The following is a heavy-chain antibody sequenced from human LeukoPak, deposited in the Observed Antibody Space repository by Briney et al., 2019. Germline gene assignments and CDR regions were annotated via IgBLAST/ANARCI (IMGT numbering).Heavy chain of an antibody. V-gene: IGHV3-33*01. CDR3: ARAWDTAAPYYFDY. CDR1: GFTFSSYG. D-gene: IGHD6-6*01. CDR2: IWYDGSNK. J-gene: IGHJ4*02. Sequence: GRPLRLSCAASGFTFSSYGMHWVRQAPGKGLEWVAVIWYDGSNKYYADSVKGRFTISRDNSKNTLYLQMNSLRAEDTAVYYCARAWDTAAPYYFDYWGQGTLVTVSS.